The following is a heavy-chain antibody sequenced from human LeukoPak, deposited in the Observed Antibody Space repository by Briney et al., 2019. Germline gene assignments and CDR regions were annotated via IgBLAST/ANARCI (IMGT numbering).Heavy chain of an antibody. V-gene: IGHV4-59*08. J-gene: IGHJ5*02. CDR2: IYYSGST. CDR3: ARHGEYCSGGSCYTGWFDP. Sequence: KPSETLSLTCTVSGGSISSYYWSWIRQPPGKGLEWIGYIYYSGSTNYNPSLKSRVTISVDTSKNQFSLKLSSVTAADTAVYYCARHGEYCSGGSCYTGWFDPWGQGTLVTVSS. CDR1: GGSISSYY. D-gene: IGHD2-15*01.